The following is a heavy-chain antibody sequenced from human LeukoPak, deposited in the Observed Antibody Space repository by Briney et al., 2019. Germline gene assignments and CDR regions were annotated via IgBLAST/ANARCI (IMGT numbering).Heavy chain of an antibody. CDR3: ARTSYYYDSSGYSHFDY. Sequence: SETLSLTCSVSGGSITNSNYYWGWIRQPPGKGLEWIGSIYYSGSTYYNPSLKSRVTISVDTSKNQFSLKLSSVTAADTAVYYCARTSYYYDSSGYSHFDYWGQGTLVTVSS. J-gene: IGHJ4*02. D-gene: IGHD3-22*01. CDR1: GGSITNSNYY. V-gene: IGHV4-39*07. CDR2: IYYSGST.